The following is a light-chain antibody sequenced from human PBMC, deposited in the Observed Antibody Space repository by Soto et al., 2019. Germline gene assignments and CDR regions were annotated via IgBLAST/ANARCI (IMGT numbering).Light chain of an antibody. J-gene: IGLJ3*02. Sequence: QSAQTHPASVSWSLGHSITISCTGTNRDVGSYNLVSWYQQRPGEAPKLIISEVRNRPSGISYRFTGSKSGNTASLTISGLQAEEEADYYCSSYTTTSNMVFGGGTKVTVL. CDR1: NRDVGSYNL. V-gene: IGLV2-14*01. CDR3: SSYTTTSNMV. CDR2: EVR.